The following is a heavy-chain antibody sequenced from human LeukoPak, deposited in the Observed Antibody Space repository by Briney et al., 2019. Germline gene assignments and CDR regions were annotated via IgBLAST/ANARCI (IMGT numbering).Heavy chain of an antibody. V-gene: IGHV3-66*01. CDR3: ARDRYYYYDSSGQGVFDI. J-gene: IGHJ3*02. CDR1: GXTVSSNY. CDR2: IYSGGNT. Sequence: GGSLRLSCAASGXTVSSNYMNWVRQAPGKGREWVSVIYSGGNTYYADSVKGRFTISRDNSKNTLYLQMSSLRAEDTAVYYCARDRYYYYDSSGQGVFDIWGQGTMVTVSS. D-gene: IGHD3-22*01.